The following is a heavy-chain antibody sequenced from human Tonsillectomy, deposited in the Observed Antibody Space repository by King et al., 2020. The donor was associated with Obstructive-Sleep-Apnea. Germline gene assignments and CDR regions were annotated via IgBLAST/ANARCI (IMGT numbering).Heavy chain of an antibody. CDR2: IKSKIGGGTT. CDR3: THIVVVPAAMLY. Sequence: QLVQSGGGLVKPGGSLRLSCVASGFTFSDAWMSWVRLAPGKGLEWVGRIKSKIGGGTTDYAAPVKGRFTISRDDSKNTVYLQMNSLKTEDTAVYFCTHIVVVPAAMLYWGQGTLVTVSS. D-gene: IGHD2-2*01. J-gene: IGHJ4*02. V-gene: IGHV3-15*01. CDR1: GFTFSDAW.